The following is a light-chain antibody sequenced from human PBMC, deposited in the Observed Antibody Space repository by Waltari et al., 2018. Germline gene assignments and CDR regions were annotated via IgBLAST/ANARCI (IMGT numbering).Light chain of an antibody. CDR1: QSLLYSNGYNY. Sequence: DVVMTQSPLSLPVTPGEPASISCRSSQSLLYSNGYNYVNWYLQRPGQSPQLLIDLGSNRASGVPGRFSGSGSGTDFTLKISRVEAEDVGVYYCMQGLHFPLTFGPGTKVDIK. J-gene: IGKJ3*01. CDR3: MQGLHFPLT. V-gene: IGKV2-28*01. CDR2: LGS.